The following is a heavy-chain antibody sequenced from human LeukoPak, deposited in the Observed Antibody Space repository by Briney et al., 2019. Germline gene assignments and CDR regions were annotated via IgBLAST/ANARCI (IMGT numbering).Heavy chain of an antibody. CDR3: ARDRGYCSSTSCYHYWYFDL. V-gene: IGHV4-61*02. D-gene: IGHD2-2*01. CDR1: GGSISSGSYY. Sequence: SETLSLTCTVSGGSISSGSYYWSWIRQPAGKGLEWIGRIYTSGSTNYNPSLKSRVTISVDTSKNQFSLKLSSVTAADTAVYYCARDRGYCSSTSCYHYWYFDLWGRGTLVTVSS. J-gene: IGHJ2*01. CDR2: IYTSGST.